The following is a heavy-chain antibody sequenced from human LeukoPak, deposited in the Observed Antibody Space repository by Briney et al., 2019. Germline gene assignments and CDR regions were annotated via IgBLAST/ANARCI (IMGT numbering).Heavy chain of an antibody. V-gene: IGHV4-39*01. D-gene: IGHD6-19*01. J-gene: IGHJ6*02. Sequence: SETLSLTCTVSVGSISSYYWGWIRQPPGKGLEWIGSIYYSGSTYYNPSLKSRVTISVDTSKNQFSLKLSSVTAADTAVYYCARRSSGWADYYYYGMDVWGQGTTVTVSS. CDR1: VGSISSYY. CDR3: ARRSSGWADYYYYGMDV. CDR2: IYYSGST.